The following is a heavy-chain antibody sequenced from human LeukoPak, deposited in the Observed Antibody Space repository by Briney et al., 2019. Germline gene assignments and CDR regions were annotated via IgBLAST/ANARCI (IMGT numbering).Heavy chain of an antibody. Sequence: SQTLSLTCTVSGGSISSGGYYWGWIRQPPGKGLERIGSIYYSGSTYYNPSLKSRVTISVDTSKNQFSLNLNSVTAADTAVYYCARHLSDSNGYYRRYFDYWGQGTLVTVSS. CDR3: ARHLSDSNGYYRRYFDY. V-gene: IGHV4-39*01. CDR1: GGSISSGGYY. CDR2: IYYSGST. D-gene: IGHD3-22*01. J-gene: IGHJ4*02.